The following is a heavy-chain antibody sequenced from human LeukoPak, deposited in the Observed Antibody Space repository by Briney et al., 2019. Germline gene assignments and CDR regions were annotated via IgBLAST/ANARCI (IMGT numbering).Heavy chain of an antibody. CDR2: ISGSGGST. J-gene: IGHJ4*02. D-gene: IGHD3-22*01. CDR3: AKGHHYYDSSGYYVLDY. CDR1: GFTFSSYA. Sequence: PGGSLRLSCAASGFTFSSYAMSWVRQAPGKGLEWVSAISGSGGSTYYADSVKGRFTISRDNSKNTLYLQMNSLRAEDTAVYYCAKGHHYYDSSGYYVLDYWGQGTLVTVSS. V-gene: IGHV3-23*01.